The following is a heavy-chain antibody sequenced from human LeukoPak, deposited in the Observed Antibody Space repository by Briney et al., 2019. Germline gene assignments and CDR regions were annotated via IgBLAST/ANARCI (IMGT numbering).Heavy chain of an antibody. CDR2: IYTSGST. Sequence: ASETLSLTCTVSGGSISSGSYYWSWIRQPAGKGLEWIGRIYTSGSTNYNPSLKSRVTISVNTSKNQFSLKLSSVTAADTAVYYCARERVAATRGIDYWGQGTLVTVSS. V-gene: IGHV4-61*02. CDR1: GGSISSGSYY. D-gene: IGHD2-15*01. CDR3: ARERVAATRGIDY. J-gene: IGHJ4*02.